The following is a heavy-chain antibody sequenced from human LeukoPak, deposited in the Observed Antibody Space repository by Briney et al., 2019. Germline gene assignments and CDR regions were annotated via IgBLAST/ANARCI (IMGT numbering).Heavy chain of an antibody. CDR3: ARARSRTNYYGMDV. CDR2: IYHSGST. Sequence: PSQTLSLTCAVSGGSLSSGGYSWSWIRQPPGKGLEWIGYIYHSGSTYYNPSLKSRVTISVDRSKNQFSLKLSSVTAADTAVYYCARARSRTNYYGMDVWGQGTTVTVSS. J-gene: IGHJ6*02. D-gene: IGHD1-14*01. CDR1: GGSLSSGGYS. V-gene: IGHV4-30-2*01.